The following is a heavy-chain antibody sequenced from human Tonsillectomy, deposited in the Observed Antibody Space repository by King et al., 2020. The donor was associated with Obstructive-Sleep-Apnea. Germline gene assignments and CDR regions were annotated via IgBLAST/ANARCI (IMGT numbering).Heavy chain of an antibody. J-gene: IGHJ6*02. CDR2: IYYSGNT. Sequence: QLQESGPGLVKPSETLSLTCTVSGGSISSSLYYWGWIRQPPGKGLEWIGSIYYSGNTYYSPSLKSRVTISVDTSKNQFSLKLSSVTAADTAVYFCARDKASTTYGMDVWGPGTTVIVSS. CDR3: ARDKASTTYGMDV. CDR1: GGSISSSLYY. D-gene: IGHD1-1*01. V-gene: IGHV4-39*07.